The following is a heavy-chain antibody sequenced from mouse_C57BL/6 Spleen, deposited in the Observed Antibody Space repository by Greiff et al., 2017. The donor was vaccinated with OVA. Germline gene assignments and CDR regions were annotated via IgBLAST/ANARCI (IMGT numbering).Heavy chain of an antibody. CDR1: GYTFTSYW. V-gene: IGHV1-50*01. CDR2: IDPSDIYT. D-gene: IGHD1-1*01. CDR3: ARPYGSSPYFDY. Sequence: QVQLQQPGAELVKPGASVKLSCKASGYTFTSYWMQWVKQRPGQGLEWIGEIDPSDIYTNYNQKFKGKATLTVDTSSSTAYMQLSSLTSEDSAVYYCARPYGSSPYFDYWGQGTTLTVSS. J-gene: IGHJ2*01.